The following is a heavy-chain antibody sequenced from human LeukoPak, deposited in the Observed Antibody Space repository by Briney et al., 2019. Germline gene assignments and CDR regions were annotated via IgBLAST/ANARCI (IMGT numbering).Heavy chain of an antibody. CDR2: ISYDGSKK. J-gene: IGHJ4*02. D-gene: IGHD6-13*01. Sequence: GGSLRLSCAASGFTFSDYAIHWVRQAPGKGLEWVAVISYDGSKKYYADSVKGRFIISRDNSKNTLYLQMNSLRAEDTAIYYCAKGLVLGTRQLSDYWGQGTLVTVSS. CDR1: GFTFSDYA. CDR3: AKGLVLGTRQLSDY. V-gene: IGHV3-30-3*01.